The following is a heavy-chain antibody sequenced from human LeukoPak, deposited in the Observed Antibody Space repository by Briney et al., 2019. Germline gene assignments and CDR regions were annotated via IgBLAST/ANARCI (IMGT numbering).Heavy chain of an antibody. D-gene: IGHD2-2*01. J-gene: IGHJ4*02. CDR2: INHSGST. CDR1: GGSFSGYY. CDR3: ASRPNRYCSSTSCPWLNY. Sequence: NPSETLSLTCAVYGGSFSGYYWSWIRQPPGKGLEWIGEINHSGSTNYNPSLKSRVTISVDTSKNQFSLKLSSVTAAGTAVYYCASRPNRYCSSTSCPWLNYWGQGTLVTASS. V-gene: IGHV4-34*01.